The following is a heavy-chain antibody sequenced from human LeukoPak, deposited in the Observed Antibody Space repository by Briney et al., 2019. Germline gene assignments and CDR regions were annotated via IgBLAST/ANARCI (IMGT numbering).Heavy chain of an antibody. J-gene: IGHJ5*02. CDR3: APQQTYSPYNWFDP. Sequence: GGSLRLSCTASEFTFSSYWMHWVRQPPGKGLVWVSRINGDGSSTSYADAVKGRFTISRDNAKNTLYLQMNSLRAEDTAVYYCAPQQTYSPYNWFDPWGQGTLVTVSS. CDR1: EFTFSSYW. V-gene: IGHV3-74*01. CDR2: INGDGSST. D-gene: IGHD5-12*01.